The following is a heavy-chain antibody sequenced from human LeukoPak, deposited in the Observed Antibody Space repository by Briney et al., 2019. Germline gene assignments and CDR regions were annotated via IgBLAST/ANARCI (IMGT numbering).Heavy chain of an antibody. Sequence: PGGSLRLSCAAYGLTFNKYWMPWVRQAPGKGLVWVSHINTDGSSTTYADSVKGRFTISRDNAKNTVYLHMNSLRVEDTAVYYCTRNPDGLNWFDPWGQGTPVTVSS. CDR2: INTDGSST. CDR3: TRNPDGLNWFDP. CDR1: GLTFNKYW. V-gene: IGHV3-74*01. D-gene: IGHD1-14*01. J-gene: IGHJ5*02.